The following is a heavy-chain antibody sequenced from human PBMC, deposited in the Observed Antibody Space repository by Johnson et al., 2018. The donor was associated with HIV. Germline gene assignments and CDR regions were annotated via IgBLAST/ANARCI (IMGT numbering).Heavy chain of an antibody. CDR2: IKSKTDGGTT. Sequence: VQLVESGGGVVQPGGSLRLSCAASGFTFSSYGMHWVRQAPGKGLEWIGRIKSKTDGGTTDYAAPVKGRFSISRDDSKNTLYLQMNSLTTEDTAVYYCTTAIVIDAFDIWGQGTMVTVSS. V-gene: IGHV3-15*01. D-gene: IGHD3-16*02. J-gene: IGHJ3*02. CDR1: GFTFSSYG. CDR3: TTAIVIDAFDI.